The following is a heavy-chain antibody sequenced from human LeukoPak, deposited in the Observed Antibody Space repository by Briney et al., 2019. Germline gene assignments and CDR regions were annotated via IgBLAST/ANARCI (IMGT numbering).Heavy chain of an antibody. J-gene: IGHJ4*02. V-gene: IGHV3-11*01. CDR1: GFTFSDYY. CDR3: ARDLERGSFLDY. Sequence: GGSLRLSCAASGFTFSDYYMSWIRQAPGKGLEWVSYISSSGSFIYYADSVKGRFTISRDNAKNSLYLHMNSLSADDTAVYYCARDLERGSFLDYWGQGTLVTVSS. CDR2: ISSSGSFI. D-gene: IGHD1-26*01.